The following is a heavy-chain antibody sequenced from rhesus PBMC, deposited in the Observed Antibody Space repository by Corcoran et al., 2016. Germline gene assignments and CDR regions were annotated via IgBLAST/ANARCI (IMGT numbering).Heavy chain of an antibody. CDR2: IYGRGGAT. V-gene: IGHV4-106*01. J-gene: IGHJ4*01. Sequence: QVQLQESGPGLVKPSETLSLTCAVSGGSISDTYYWSWIRLPPGKGLEGIGHIYGRGGATNYNPSLNNRVTISMDTPKNQFSLKLSSVTAADTAVYYCARGPHGGRWGQGVLVTVSS. D-gene: IGHD6-25*01. CDR3: ARGPHGGR. CDR1: GGSISDTYY.